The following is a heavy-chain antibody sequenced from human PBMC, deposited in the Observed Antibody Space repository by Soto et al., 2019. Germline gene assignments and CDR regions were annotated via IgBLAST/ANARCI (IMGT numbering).Heavy chain of an antibody. CDR3: ARPSSWEATWYFDL. V-gene: IGHV3-11*05. D-gene: IGHD1-26*01. CDR1: GFTFSDYY. CDR2: ISSSSSYT. J-gene: IGHJ2*01. Sequence: QVQLVESGGGLVKPGGSLRLSCAASGFTFSDYYMSWIRQAPGKGLEWVSYISSSSSYTNYADSVKGRFTISRDNAKNSLYLQMTSLGAEDTAVYFCARPSSWEATWYFDLWGRGTLVTVSS.